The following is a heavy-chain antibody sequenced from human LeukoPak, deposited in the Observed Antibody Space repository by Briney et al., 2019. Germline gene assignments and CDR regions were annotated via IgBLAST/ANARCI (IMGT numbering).Heavy chain of an antibody. D-gene: IGHD1-20*01. CDR1: GFTFSSYS. CDR2: ISSSSSYI. CDR3: ARDNWNDAFDI. Sequence: GGSLRLSCAASGFTFSSYSMNWVRQAPGKGLEWVSSISSSSSYIYYADSVKGRFTISRDNAKNSLYLQMNSLRAEDTAVYYCARDNWNDAFDIWGQGTMVTVSS. V-gene: IGHV3-21*01. J-gene: IGHJ3*02.